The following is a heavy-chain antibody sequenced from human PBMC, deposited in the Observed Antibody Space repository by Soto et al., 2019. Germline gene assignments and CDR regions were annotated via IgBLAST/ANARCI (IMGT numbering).Heavy chain of an antibody. V-gene: IGHV3-21*01. Sequence: EVQLVESGGGLVKPGGSLRLSCAASGFTFSSYSMNWVRQAPGKGLEWVSSISSSSSYIYYADSVKGRFTISRDNAKNSLYLQINSLRAEDTAVYYCASMFSSSENFDYWGQGTLVTVSS. D-gene: IGHD6-6*01. J-gene: IGHJ4*02. CDR3: ASMFSSSENFDY. CDR1: GFTFSSYS. CDR2: ISSSSSYI.